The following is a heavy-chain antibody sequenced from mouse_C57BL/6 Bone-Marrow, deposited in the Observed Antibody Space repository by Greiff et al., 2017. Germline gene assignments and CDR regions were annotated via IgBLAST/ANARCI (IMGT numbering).Heavy chain of an antibody. V-gene: IGHV1-26*01. CDR3: ANSYSFDY. Sequence: EVQLQQSGPELVKPGASVKISCKASGYKFTDYYMNWVKQSHGKRLEWIGDINPKNGGTSYNQKFKGKATLTVEKSSSPAYIELRSLTSVDYSVYYWANSYSFDYWGQGTTRPVST. CDR1: GYKFTDYY. CDR2: INPKNGGT. J-gene: IGHJ2*01.